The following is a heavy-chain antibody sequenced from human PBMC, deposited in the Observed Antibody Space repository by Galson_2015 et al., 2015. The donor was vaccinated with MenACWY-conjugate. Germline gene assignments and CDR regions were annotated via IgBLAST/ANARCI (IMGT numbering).Heavy chain of an antibody. J-gene: IGHJ4*02. Sequence: SLRLSCAASGFTVSSNYMSWVRRAPGKGLEWVSVIYSGGRTYYADSVKGRFTISRDNSKNTLYLQMNSLRAEDTAVYYCARGAVGDGYKDGRGPIDYWGQGTLVTVSS. CDR2: IYSGGRT. V-gene: IGHV3-66*01. CDR3: ARGAVGDGYKDGRGPIDY. D-gene: IGHD5-24*01. CDR1: GFTVSSNY.